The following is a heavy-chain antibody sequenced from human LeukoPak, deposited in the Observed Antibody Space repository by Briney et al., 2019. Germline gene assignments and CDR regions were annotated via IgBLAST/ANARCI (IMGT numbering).Heavy chain of an antibody. CDR2: IYHSGST. Sequence: SETLSLTCTVSGYSISSGYYWGWIRQPPGQGLEWIGSIYHSGSTYYNPSLKSRVTISVDTSKNQFSLKLSSVTAADTAVYYCARAYYYGSGSYGLDYWGQGTLVTVSS. CDR1: GYSISSGYY. CDR3: ARAYYYGSGSYGLDY. D-gene: IGHD3-10*01. J-gene: IGHJ4*02. V-gene: IGHV4-38-2*02.